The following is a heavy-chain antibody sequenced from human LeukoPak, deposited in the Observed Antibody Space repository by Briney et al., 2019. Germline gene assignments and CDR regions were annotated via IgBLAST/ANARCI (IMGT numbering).Heavy chain of an antibody. V-gene: IGHV3-30*03. CDR3: ARGHSGGV. J-gene: IGHJ4*02. D-gene: IGHD4-23*01. Sequence: GGSLRLSCAASGFTFSTYGMHWVRQAPGKGLEWVAVISYDGSNKYYADSVKGRFTISRDNSDNTLYLQMNSPTAEDTAVYYCARGHSGGVWGQGTLVTVSS. CDR1: GFTFSTYG. CDR2: ISYDGSNK.